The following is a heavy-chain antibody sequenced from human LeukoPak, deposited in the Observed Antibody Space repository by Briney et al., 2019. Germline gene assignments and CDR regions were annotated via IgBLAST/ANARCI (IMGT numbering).Heavy chain of an antibody. J-gene: IGHJ4*02. CDR3: AKDVQDGDYYFDY. Sequence: GGSLRLSCAASGFTFSSYGMHWVRQAPGKGLEWVAVISYDGSNKYYADSVKGRFTIFRDNSKNTLYLQMNSLRAEDTAVYYCAKDVQDGDYYFDYWGQGTLVTVSS. V-gene: IGHV3-30*18. D-gene: IGHD4-17*01. CDR2: ISYDGSNK. CDR1: GFTFSSYG.